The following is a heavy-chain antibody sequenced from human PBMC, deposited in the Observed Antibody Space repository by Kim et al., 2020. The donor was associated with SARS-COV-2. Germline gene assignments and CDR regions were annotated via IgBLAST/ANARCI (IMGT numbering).Heavy chain of an antibody. J-gene: IGHJ4*02. D-gene: IGHD6-13*01. Sequence: GGSLRLSCAASGFTFSSYAMSWVRQAPGKGLEWVSAISGSGGSTYYADSVKGRFTISRDNSKNTLYLQMNSLRAEDTAVYYCAKSYQKHSSSWYFSYWGQGTLVTVSS. V-gene: IGHV3-23*01. CDR1: GFTFSSYA. CDR3: AKSYQKHSSSWYFSY. CDR2: ISGSGGST.